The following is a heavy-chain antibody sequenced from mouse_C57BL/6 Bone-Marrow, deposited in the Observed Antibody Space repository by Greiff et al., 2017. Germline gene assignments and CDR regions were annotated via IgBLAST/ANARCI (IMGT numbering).Heavy chain of an antibody. CDR1: EYEFPSHD. V-gene: IGHV5-2*01. J-gene: IGHJ3*01. D-gene: IGHD3-2*02. Sequence: DVKLVESGGGLVQPGESLKLSCESNEYEFPSHDMSWVRKTPEKRLELVAAINSDGGSTYYPDTMERRFIISRDNTKKTLYLQMSSLRSEDTALYYCARQLRLREGFAYWGQGTLVTVSA. CDR3: ARQLRLREGFAY. CDR2: INSDGGST.